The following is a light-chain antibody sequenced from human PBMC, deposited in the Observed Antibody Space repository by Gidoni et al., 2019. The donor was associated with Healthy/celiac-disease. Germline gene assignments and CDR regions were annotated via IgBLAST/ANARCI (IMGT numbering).Light chain of an antibody. CDR3: QQRSNWPPWT. Sequence: EIVLTQSPATLSLSPGERATLSCRASQSVSSYLAWCQQKPGQAPRLLIYDASNRATGIPARFSGSGSWTDFTLTISSLEPEVFAVYYCQQRSNWPPWTFGQGTKVEIK. CDR1: QSVSSY. J-gene: IGKJ1*01. V-gene: IGKV3-11*01. CDR2: DAS.